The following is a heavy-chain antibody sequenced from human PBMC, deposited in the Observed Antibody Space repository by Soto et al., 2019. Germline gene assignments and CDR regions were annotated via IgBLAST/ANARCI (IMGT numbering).Heavy chain of an antibody. CDR2: IYPGDSGT. CDR1: GYSFTSYW. Sequence: PGESLKISCKGSGYSFTSYWINWLRQMPGKGLEWMGIIYPGDSGTRYSPSFQGQVTISADKSIDTAYLQWRSLKASDTAVYYCARHHGSPGSYFGLDVWGQGTTVNVSS. CDR3: ARHHGSPGSYFGLDV. V-gene: IGHV5-51*01. D-gene: IGHD6-13*01. J-gene: IGHJ6*02.